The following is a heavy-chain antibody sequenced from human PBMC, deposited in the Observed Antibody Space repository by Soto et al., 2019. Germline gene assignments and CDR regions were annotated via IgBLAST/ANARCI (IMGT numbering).Heavy chain of an antibody. D-gene: IGHD6-13*01. CDR1: GGSFSGYY. J-gene: IGHJ4*02. Sequence: PSETLSLTCAVYGGSFSGYYWSWIRQPPGKGLEWIGEINYRGSTNYNPSLKSRVTISVDTSKNQFSLKLSSVTAADTAGYYCARGGAKAGIAALRFETGLDYWGQGTLVTVSS. CDR3: ARGGAKAGIAALRFETGLDY. CDR2: INYRGST. V-gene: IGHV4-34*01.